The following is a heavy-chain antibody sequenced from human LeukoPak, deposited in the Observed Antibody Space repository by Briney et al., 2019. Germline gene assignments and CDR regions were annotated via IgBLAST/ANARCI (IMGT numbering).Heavy chain of an antibody. V-gene: IGHV3-21*01. D-gene: IGHD3-3*01. J-gene: IGHJ6*02. CDR1: GFTFSSYS. CDR2: ISSSSSYI. Sequence: PGGSLRLSCAASGFTFSSYSMSWVRQAPGKGLEWVSSISSSSSYIYYADSVKGRFTISRDNAKNSLYLQMNSLRAEDTAVYYCARVFGVVQQGDGMDVWGQGTTVTVSS. CDR3: ARVFGVVQQGDGMDV.